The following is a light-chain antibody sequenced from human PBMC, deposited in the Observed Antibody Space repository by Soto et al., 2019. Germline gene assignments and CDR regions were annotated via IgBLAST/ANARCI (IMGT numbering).Light chain of an antibody. CDR3: QQHSHWPPWT. CDR2: GAS. Sequence: EFVLTQSPSTLSFSPVEGCTLSFRAGENVRAFVDWYQQKPGQAPRLLIYGASNRATGIPARFSGSGSGTDFTLTISDLEPEDFAVYYCQQHSHWPPWTFGQGTKV. V-gene: IGKV3-11*01. CDR1: ENVRAF. J-gene: IGKJ1*01.